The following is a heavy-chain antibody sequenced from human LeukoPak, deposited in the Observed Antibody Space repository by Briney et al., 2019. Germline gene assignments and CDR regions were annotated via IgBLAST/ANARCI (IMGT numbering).Heavy chain of an antibody. J-gene: IGHJ6*02. V-gene: IGHV1-24*01. CDR3: TTDDFWSGYYYYYYGMDV. CDR2: FDPEDGET. CDR1: GYTLTELS. D-gene: IGHD3-3*01. Sequence: ASVKVSCKVSGYTLTELSMHWVRQAPGKGLEWMGGFDPEDGETIYAQKFQGRVTMTEDTSTDTAYMELSSLRSEDTAVYYCTTDDFWSGYYYYYYGMDVWGQGTTVTVSS.